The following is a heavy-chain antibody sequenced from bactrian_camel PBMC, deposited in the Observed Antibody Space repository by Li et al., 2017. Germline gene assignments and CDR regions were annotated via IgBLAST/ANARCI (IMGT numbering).Heavy chain of an antibody. CDR1: GYSVRGGC. J-gene: IGHJ4*01. CDR2: IFTGDSGT. Sequence: VQLVESGGGSVQAGGSLRLSCKAYGYSVRGGCIGWFRQVHGKSREAVAAIFTGDSGTYYADSVKGRFTLSQDDAENTLYLQMNHLVPGDTAVYYCAANPWGDYPPNHFAVPEFQYRGQGTQVTVS. CDR3: AANPWGDYPPNHFAVPEFQY. V-gene: IGHV3S40*01. D-gene: IGHD4*01.